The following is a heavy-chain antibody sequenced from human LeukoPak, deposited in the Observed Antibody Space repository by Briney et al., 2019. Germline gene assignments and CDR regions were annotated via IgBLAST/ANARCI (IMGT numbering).Heavy chain of an antibody. CDR1: GYSISSGYY. CDR3: ARDAVWGGIVVVTIFDY. J-gene: IGHJ4*02. CDR2: IYHSGST. D-gene: IGHD3-22*01. Sequence: PSETLSLTCTVSGYSISSGYYWGWIRQPPGKGLEWIGSIYHSGSTYYNPSLKSRVTISVDTSKNQFSLKLSSVTAADTAVYYCARDAVWGGIVVVTIFDYWGQGTPVTVSS. V-gene: IGHV4-38-2*02.